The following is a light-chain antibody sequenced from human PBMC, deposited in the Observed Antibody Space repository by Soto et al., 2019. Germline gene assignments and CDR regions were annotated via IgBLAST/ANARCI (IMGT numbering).Light chain of an antibody. CDR3: QQYDNLLPIT. CDR1: QDISKN. CDR2: DAS. Sequence: IPMTQSPSSLSASVGDRVTITCQASQDISKNLNWYQQKPGKAPKLLIYDASSLQTRVPSRLSGSGSATAFTFTISSLQPEDIATYYCQQYDNLLPITFGQGTRLEIK. V-gene: IGKV1-33*01. J-gene: IGKJ5*01.